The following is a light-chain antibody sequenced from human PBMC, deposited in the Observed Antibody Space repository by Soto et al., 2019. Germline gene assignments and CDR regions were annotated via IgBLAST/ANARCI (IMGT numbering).Light chain of an antibody. CDR3: QQYYSTLWT. V-gene: IGKV4-1*01. Sequence: DIVMTQSPDSLAVSLGERATINCKSSQSVLYSSNSKNYLAWYQQKPGQPPNLLIYWASTRESGVPDRFSGSGSGTDFTLTISILQAEDVAVYYCQQYYSTLWTFGQGTKVEIK. CDR1: QSVLYSSNSKNY. J-gene: IGKJ1*01. CDR2: WAS.